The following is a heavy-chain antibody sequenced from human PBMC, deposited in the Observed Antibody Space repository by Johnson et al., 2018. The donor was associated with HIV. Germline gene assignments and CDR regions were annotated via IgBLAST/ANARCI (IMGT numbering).Heavy chain of an antibody. CDR2: INWNGGST. CDR1: GFTFDNYG. CDR3: ARDPEYCSGGSCYAAFDI. J-gene: IGHJ3*02. Sequence: VQLVESGGGVVRPGGSLRLSCAASGFTFDNYGMDWVRQAPGKGLEWVSGINWNGGSTGYADSVKGRFTISRDNAKNSLYLQMNSLRAEDMALYYCARDPEYCSGGSCYAAFDIWGQGTMVTVSS. V-gene: IGHV3-20*04. D-gene: IGHD2-15*01.